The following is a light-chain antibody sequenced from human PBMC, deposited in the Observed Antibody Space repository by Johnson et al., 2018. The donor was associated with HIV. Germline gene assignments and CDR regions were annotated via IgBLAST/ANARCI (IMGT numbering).Light chain of an antibody. V-gene: IGLV1-51*02. CDR2: ENN. CDR3: GTWDGGLEAHYYCGTCDSSRSAPYV. Sequence: QSVLTQPPSVSAAPGQKVTISCSGSSSNIGNNYVSWYQQLPGTAPKLLIYENNKRPSGIPDRFSGSKSGTSATLGITGLQTGNEADFSWGTWDGGLEAHYYCGTCDSSRSAPYVFGTGTKVTVL. CDR1: SSNIGNNY. J-gene: IGLJ1*01.